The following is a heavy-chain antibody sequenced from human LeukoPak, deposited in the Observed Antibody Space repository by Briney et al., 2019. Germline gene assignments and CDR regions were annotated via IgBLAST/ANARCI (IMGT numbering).Heavy chain of an antibody. CDR3: AKFLVGATRFDY. J-gene: IGHJ4*02. D-gene: IGHD1-26*01. CDR1: GFTFSTYV. V-gene: IGHV3-23*01. Sequence: GGSLRLSCAASGFTFSTYVMSWVRQAPGKGLEWVSAISGSGGSTYYADSVKGRFTISRDNSKNTLYLQMNSLRAEDTAVYYCAKFLVGATRFDYWGQGTLVTVSS. CDR2: ISGSGGST.